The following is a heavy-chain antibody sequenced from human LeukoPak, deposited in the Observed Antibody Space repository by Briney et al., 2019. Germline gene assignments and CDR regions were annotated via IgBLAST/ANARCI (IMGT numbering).Heavy chain of an antibody. Sequence: SETLSLTCAVYGGSFSGYYWSWIRQPPGKGLEWIGEINHSGSTNYNPSLKSRVTISVDTSKNQFSLKLSSVTAADTAVYYCARFRAVPARLLYYFDYWGQGTLVTVSS. J-gene: IGHJ4*02. D-gene: IGHD3-10*01. CDR1: GGSFSGYY. CDR2: INHSGST. CDR3: ARFRAVPARLLYYFDY. V-gene: IGHV4-34*01.